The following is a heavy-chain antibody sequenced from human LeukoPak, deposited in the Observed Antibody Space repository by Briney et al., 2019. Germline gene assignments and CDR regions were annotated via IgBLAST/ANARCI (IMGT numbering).Heavy chain of an antibody. V-gene: IGHV4-59*01. CDR1: GGSISSYY. CDR2: IYYSGST. J-gene: IGHJ4*02. D-gene: IGHD3-9*01. CDR3: AEGTGYFDPFDY. Sequence: SETLSLTCTVSGGSISSYYWSWIRQPPGKGLEWIGYIYYSGSTNYNPSLKSRVTISVDTSKNQFSLKLSSVTAADTAVYYCAEGTGYFDPFDYWGQGTLVTVSS.